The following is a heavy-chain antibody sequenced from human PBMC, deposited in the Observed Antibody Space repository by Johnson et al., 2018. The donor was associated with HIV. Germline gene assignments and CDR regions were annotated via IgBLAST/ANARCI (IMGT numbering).Heavy chain of an antibody. Sequence: VQLVESGGDLVKPGGSLRLSCAASGFTFSNAWMSWVRQAPGKGLEWVGHIKSKTDGGTTDYAEPVKGRFIISRDNSKNMLSLHMNSLRPEDTAVYYCAFIEYSSLDAFDICGQGKMVIVST. J-gene: IGHJ3*02. CDR3: AFIEYSSLDAFDI. CDR2: IKSKTDGGTT. D-gene: IGHD6-6*01. CDR1: GFTFSNAW. V-gene: IGHV3-15*05.